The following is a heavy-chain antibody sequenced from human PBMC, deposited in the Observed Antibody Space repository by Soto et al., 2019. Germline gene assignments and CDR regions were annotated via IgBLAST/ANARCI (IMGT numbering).Heavy chain of an antibody. CDR1: GFTFSSYD. D-gene: IGHD2-15*01. CDR2: IGTAGDT. Sequence: EVQLVESGGGLVQPGGSLRLSCAASGFTFSSYDMHWVRQATGKGLEWVSAIGTAGDTYYPGSVKGRFTISIENAKNSLYLQMNSLRAGDTAVYYCARAIRGYCSGGSCSDNWFDPWGQGTLVTVSS. J-gene: IGHJ5*02. CDR3: ARAIRGYCSGGSCSDNWFDP. V-gene: IGHV3-13*01.